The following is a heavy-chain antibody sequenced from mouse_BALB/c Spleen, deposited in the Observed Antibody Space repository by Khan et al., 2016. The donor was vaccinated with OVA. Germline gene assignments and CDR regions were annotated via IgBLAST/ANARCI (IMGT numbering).Heavy chain of an antibody. CDR3: ARDGDGGSYWYFDV. J-gene: IGHJ1*01. Sequence: QVQLKESGPGLVAPSQSLSITCTVSGFSLSRYSVHWVRQPPGKGLEWLGMMWSGGSTDSNSALKSRLSISKDNSKSQVFLKMNSLQTDDTAMYYCARDGDGGSYWYFDVWGAGTTVTVSA. D-gene: IGHD2-3*01. CDR2: MWSGGST. CDR1: GFSLSRYS. V-gene: IGHV2-6-4*01.